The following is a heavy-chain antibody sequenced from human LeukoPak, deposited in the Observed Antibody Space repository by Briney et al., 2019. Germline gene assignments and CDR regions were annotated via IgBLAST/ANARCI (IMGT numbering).Heavy chain of an antibody. D-gene: IGHD3-3*01. J-gene: IGHJ4*02. Sequence: PSETLSLTCAVFGGSFSGYYWSWIRQPPGKGLEWIGEINHSGSTNYNPSLKSRVTISVDTSKNQFSLRLSSVTAADTAVYYCARNITIFGNAGRGGGQGTLVTVSS. CDR3: ARNITIFGNAGRG. V-gene: IGHV4-34*01. CDR2: INHSGST. CDR1: GGSFSGYY.